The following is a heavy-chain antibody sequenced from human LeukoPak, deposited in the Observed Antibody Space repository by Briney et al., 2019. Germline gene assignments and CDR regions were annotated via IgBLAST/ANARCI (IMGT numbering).Heavy chain of an antibody. J-gene: IGHJ6*02. CDR1: GSTFSSYS. D-gene: IGHD3-3*01. CDR2: ISSSSSTI. V-gene: IGHV3-48*02. CDR3: ARDLSYYDFWSGYQGMDV. Sequence: GGSLRLSCAASGSTFSSYSMNWVRQAPGKGLEWVSYISSSSSTIYYADSVKGRFTISRDNAKNSLYLQMNSLRDEDTAVYHCARDLSYYDFWSGYQGMDVWGQGTTVTVSS.